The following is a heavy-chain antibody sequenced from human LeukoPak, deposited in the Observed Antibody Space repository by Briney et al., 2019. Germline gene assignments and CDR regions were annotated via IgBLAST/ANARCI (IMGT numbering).Heavy chain of an antibody. CDR3: ARHRCSGGSCYPMNWFDP. CDR2: FNHNGST. Sequence: KPSETLSLTCALYGGSFSGYYWGWIRQPRGKGLGWIGEFNHNGSTNYNPSLQSRVAISHDTSKNQFSLKLSSVTAADTAVYYCARHRCSGGSCYPMNWFDPWGQGTLVTVSS. J-gene: IGHJ5*02. CDR1: GGSFSGYY. D-gene: IGHD2-15*01. V-gene: IGHV4-34*01.